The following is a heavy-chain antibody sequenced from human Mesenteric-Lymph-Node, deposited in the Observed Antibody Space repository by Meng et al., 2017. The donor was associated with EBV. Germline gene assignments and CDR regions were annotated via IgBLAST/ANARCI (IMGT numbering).Heavy chain of an antibody. D-gene: IGHD3-16*01. CDR3: ASGGVRDPSPPY. CDR2: IYYTGST. J-gene: IGHJ1*01. V-gene: IGHV4-4*02. Sequence: VRLQDSGPGLVKPSGTLSLTCAFSVDYISNSNWWSWVRQPPGKGLEWIGEIYYTGSTNYNPSLKSRVSMSVDKSKNEFSLEVNSVTAADTAVYYCASGGVRDPSPPYWGQGALVTVSS. CDR1: VDYISNSNW.